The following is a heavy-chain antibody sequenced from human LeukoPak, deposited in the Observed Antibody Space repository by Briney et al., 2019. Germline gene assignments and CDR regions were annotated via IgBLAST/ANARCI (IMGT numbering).Heavy chain of an antibody. J-gene: IGHJ4*02. CDR2: IYPAGADT. CDR1: GYSFTSYW. V-gene: IGHV5-51*01. D-gene: IGHD3-16*02. Sequence: VESLKISFKGSGYSFTSYWIGWVRQMPGKGLEWVGIIYPAGADTRYSPSFKGQVTISADKSISTAYLHGSSLKPSDTARYYCAWGRRGPLSYDYWGQGTLVTVSS. CDR3: AWGRRGPLSYDY.